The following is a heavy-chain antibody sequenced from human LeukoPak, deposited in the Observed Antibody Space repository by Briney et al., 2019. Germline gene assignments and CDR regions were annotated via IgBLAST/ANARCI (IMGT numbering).Heavy chain of an antibody. CDR2: INPNSGGT. J-gene: IGHJ4*02. CDR1: GYTFTGYY. CDR3: ARDYYGSGGPLDY. V-gene: IGHV1-2*02. D-gene: IGHD3-10*01. Sequence: ASVKVSCRASGYTFTGYYMHWVRQAPGQGLEWMGWINPNSGGTNYAQKFQGRVTMTRDTSISTAYMELSRLRSDDTAVYYCARDYYGSGGPLDYWGQGTLVTVSS.